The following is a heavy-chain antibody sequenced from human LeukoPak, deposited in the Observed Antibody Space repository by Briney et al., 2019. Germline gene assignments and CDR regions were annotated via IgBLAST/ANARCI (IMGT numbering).Heavy chain of an antibody. D-gene: IGHD3-22*01. V-gene: IGHV1-69*01. J-gene: IGHJ4*02. CDR3: ARGDSSGYYYLDY. Sequence: GSSVKVSCKASGGTFSSYAISWVRQAPGQGLERMGGIIPIFGTANYAQKFQGRVTITADESTSTAYMELSSLRSEDTAVYYCARGDSSGYYYLDYWGQGTMVTVSS. CDR2: IIPIFGTA. CDR1: GGTFSSYA.